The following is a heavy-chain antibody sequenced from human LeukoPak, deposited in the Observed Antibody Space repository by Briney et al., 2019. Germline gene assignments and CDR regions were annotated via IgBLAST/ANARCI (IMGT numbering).Heavy chain of an antibody. CDR1: GYTFTSYY. CDR3: ARDGGEDSSSWSPPGDY. J-gene: IGHJ4*02. D-gene: IGHD6-13*01. CDR2: INPSGGST. V-gene: IGHV1-46*01. Sequence: APVKVSCKASGYTFTSYYMHWVRQAPGQGLEWMGIINPSGGSTSYAQKFQGRVTMTRDMSTSTVYMELSSLRSEDTAVYYCARDGGEDSSSWSPPGDYWGQGTLVTVSS.